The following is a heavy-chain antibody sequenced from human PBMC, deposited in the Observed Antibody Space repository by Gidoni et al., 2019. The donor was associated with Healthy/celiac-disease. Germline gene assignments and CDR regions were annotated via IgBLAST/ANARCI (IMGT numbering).Heavy chain of an antibody. CDR2: ISYDGSNK. Sequence: QVQLVESGGGVVQPGRSLSLSCAASGFTFSSYAIHWVRQAPGKGLEWVAVISYDGSNKYSADSVKGRFTISRDNSKNTLYLQMNSLRAEDTAVYYCVTSGSYGAFDIWGQGTMVTVSS. J-gene: IGHJ3*02. D-gene: IGHD1-26*01. CDR1: GFTFSSYA. V-gene: IGHV3-30-3*01. CDR3: VTSGSYGAFDI.